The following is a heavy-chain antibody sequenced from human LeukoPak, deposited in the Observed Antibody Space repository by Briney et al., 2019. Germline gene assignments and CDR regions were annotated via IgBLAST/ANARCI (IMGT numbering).Heavy chain of an antibody. CDR2: ISGSAGTT. CDR3: AKKMGSSGSYSFDY. CDR1: GFTFSTYS. Sequence: GGSLRLSCAASGFTFSTYSMSWVRQAPGKGLEWVSAISGSAGTTYFGDSVKGRFTISRDSSKSTLYLQMNSLRAEDTAVYYCAKKMGSSGSYSFDYWGRGTLVTVSS. V-gene: IGHV3-23*01. J-gene: IGHJ4*02. D-gene: IGHD3-22*01.